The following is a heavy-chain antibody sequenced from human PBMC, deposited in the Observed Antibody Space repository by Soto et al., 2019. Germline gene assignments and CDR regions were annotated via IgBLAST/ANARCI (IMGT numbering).Heavy chain of an antibody. V-gene: IGHV4-59*01. D-gene: IGHD1-26*01. CDR2: IYYSGST. Sequence: PSETLSLTCTVSGGSISSYYWSWIRQPPGKGLEWIAYIYYSGSTNYNPSLKSRVTISVDTSKIQFSLKLSSVTAADTAVYYCARGDGSVTAGYYYYGMDVWGQGTTVTVSS. CDR3: ARGDGSVTAGYYYYGMDV. CDR1: GGSISSYY. J-gene: IGHJ6*02.